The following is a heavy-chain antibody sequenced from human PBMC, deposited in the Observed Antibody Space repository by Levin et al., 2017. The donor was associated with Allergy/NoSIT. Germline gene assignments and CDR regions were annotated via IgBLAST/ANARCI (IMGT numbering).Heavy chain of an antibody. CDR3: VRGAGGLDH. D-gene: IGHD3-16*01. J-gene: IGHJ4*02. CDR1: GFMFRSYL. Sequence: GGSLRLSCAASGFMFRSYLMHWVRQVPGKGLVWVSHITSDGSGISYVDSVKGRFTISRDNTKNTLYLQMNSLRDEDTAVYYCVRGAGGLDHWGQGALVIVSS. CDR2: ITSDGSGI. V-gene: IGHV3-74*01.